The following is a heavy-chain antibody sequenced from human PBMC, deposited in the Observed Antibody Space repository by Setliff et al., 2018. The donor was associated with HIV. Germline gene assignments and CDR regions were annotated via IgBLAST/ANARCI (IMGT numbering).Heavy chain of an antibody. CDR2: IKQDGSEK. Sequence: PGGSLRLSCAASGFTFSSYWMSWVRQAPGKGLEWMANIKQDGSEKYYVDSVKGRFTISRDNAKNSLYLQMNSLRDEDTAVYYCARGDFYDSSGYFTDAFDIWGQGTMVTVSS. CDR3: ARGDFYDSSGYFTDAFDI. CDR1: GFTFSSYW. J-gene: IGHJ3*02. D-gene: IGHD3-22*01. V-gene: IGHV3-7*03.